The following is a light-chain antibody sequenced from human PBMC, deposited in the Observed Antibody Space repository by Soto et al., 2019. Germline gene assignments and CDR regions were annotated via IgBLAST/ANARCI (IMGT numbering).Light chain of an antibody. J-gene: IGLJ3*02. CDR3: QVWDISSGHVV. Sequence: SYELTQPPSVSVAPGKTASVACGGSNKSVHWYQKKSGQAPVLVMYYDGDRPSGIPERFSGSNSGNTATLTISRVEAGDEADYYCQVWDISSGHVVFGGGTKLTVL. V-gene: IGLV3-21*01. CDR2: YDG. CDR1: NKS.